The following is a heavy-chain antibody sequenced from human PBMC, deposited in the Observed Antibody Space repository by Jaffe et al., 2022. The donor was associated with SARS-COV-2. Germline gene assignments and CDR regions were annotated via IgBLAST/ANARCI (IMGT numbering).Heavy chain of an antibody. V-gene: IGHV1-69*02. Sequence: QVQLVQSGAEVKKPGSSVKVSCKASGGTFSSYTISWVRQAPGQGLEWMGRIIPILGIANYAQKFQGRVTITADKSTSTAYMELSSLRSEDTAVYYCADSITMVRGVMDDYYYGMDVWGQGTTVTVSS. CDR1: GGTFSSYT. CDR3: ADSITMVRGVMDDYYYGMDV. CDR2: IIPILGIA. D-gene: IGHD3-10*01. J-gene: IGHJ6*02.